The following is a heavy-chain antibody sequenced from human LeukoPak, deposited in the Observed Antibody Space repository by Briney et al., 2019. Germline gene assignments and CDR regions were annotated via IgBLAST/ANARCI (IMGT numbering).Heavy chain of an antibody. CDR2: ISSSSSTI. J-gene: IGHJ4*02. Sequence: GGSLRLSCAASGFTYSSYSMNWVRQAPGKGLAWVSYISSSSSTIYYADSVKGRFTISRDNAKNSLYLQMNSLRDEDTAVYYCARDEYSSSWYYRSGGFDYWGQGTLVTVSS. D-gene: IGHD6-13*01. V-gene: IGHV3-48*02. CDR1: GFTYSSYS. CDR3: ARDEYSSSWYYRSGGFDY.